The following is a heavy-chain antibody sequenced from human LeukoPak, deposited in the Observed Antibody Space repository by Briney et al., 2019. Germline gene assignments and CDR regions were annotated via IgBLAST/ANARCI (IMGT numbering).Heavy chain of an antibody. CDR3: AKDGAASIVVPYYYYGMDV. J-gene: IGHJ6*02. CDR2: ISGSGGST. V-gene: IGHV3-23*01. Sequence: GGSLRLSCAASGFTFSSYAMSWVRQAPGKGLEWVSAISGSGGSTYYADSVKGRFTISRDNSKNTLYLQMNSLGAEDTAVYYCAKDGAASIVVPYYYYGMDVWGQGTTVTVSS. CDR1: GFTFSSYA. D-gene: IGHD2-2*01.